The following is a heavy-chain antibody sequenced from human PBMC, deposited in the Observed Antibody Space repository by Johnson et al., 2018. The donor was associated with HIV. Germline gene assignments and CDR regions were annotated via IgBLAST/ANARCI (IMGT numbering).Heavy chain of an antibody. CDR1: GFTFSSYW. Sequence: VQLVESGGGLVQPGESLRLSCAASGFTFSSYWMSWVRQAPGKGLEWVANIKQYGSEKYYVDSVKGRFTISRDNAKNSLYLQMNSLRAEDTAVYYCARSATGTTADAFDIWGQGTMVTVSS. CDR3: ARSATGTTADAFDI. J-gene: IGHJ3*02. D-gene: IGHD1-7*01. V-gene: IGHV3-7*01. CDR2: IKQYGSEK.